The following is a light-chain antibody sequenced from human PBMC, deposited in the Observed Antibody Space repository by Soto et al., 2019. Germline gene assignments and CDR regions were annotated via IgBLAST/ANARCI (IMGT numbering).Light chain of an antibody. CDR3: ASWEDSLNGWV. Sequence: QSVLTQPPSASGTPGPRVTISCSGSSSNVGSNTVSWYQQLSGRAPKFLIYSDDRRPSGVPDRFSGSRSGSSASLAISGLQSGDEADYYCASWEDSLNGWVIGGGTKLTVL. J-gene: IGLJ3*02. CDR2: SDD. V-gene: IGLV1-44*01. CDR1: SSNVGSNT.